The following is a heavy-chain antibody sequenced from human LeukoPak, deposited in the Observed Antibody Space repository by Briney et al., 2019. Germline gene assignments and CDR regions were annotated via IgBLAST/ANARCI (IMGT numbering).Heavy chain of an antibody. J-gene: IGHJ6*03. Sequence: ASVKVSCKASGYTFTSYGISWVRQAPGQGLEWMGWISAYNGNTNYAQKLQGRVTMTTDTSTSTAYMELRSLRSDDTAVYYCARYIVVVPAAILADYYYYMDVWGKGTTVTVSS. D-gene: IGHD2-2*02. CDR2: ISAYNGNT. CDR1: GYTFTSYG. V-gene: IGHV1-18*01. CDR3: ARYIVVVPAAILADYYYYMDV.